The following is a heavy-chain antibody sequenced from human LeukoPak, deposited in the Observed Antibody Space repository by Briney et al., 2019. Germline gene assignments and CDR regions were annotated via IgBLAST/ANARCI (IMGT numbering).Heavy chain of an antibody. CDR3: ARGLSHQEPFNFDY. CDR1: GGSFSGYY. CDR2: INHSGST. V-gene: IGHV4-34*01. J-gene: IGHJ4*02. Sequence: SETLSLTCAVYGGSFSGYYWRWIRRPPGKGLEWIGEINHSGSTNYNPSLKSRVTISVDTSKNQFSLKLSSVTAADTAVYYCARGLSHQEPFNFDYWGQGTLVTVSS.